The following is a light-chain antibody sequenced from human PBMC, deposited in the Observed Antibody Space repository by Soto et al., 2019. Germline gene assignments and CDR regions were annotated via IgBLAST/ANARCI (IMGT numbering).Light chain of an antibody. CDR2: GAS. Sequence: EIVLTQSPGTLSLSPGERATLSCRASQSVSNNYLAWYQQKPGQAPRLLIYGASYRATGIPDRFSGSGSGTDFTLTISRLEPEDFAVYYCQQYGSSLYTFGQGTKLEIK. J-gene: IGKJ2*01. CDR1: QSVSNNY. V-gene: IGKV3-20*01. CDR3: QQYGSSLYT.